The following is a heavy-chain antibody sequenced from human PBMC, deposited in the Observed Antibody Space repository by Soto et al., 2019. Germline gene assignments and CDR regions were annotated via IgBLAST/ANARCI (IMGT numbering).Heavy chain of an antibody. CDR1: GFTFSSYA. CDR3: AKGITIFGVADFDY. Sequence: GXSLRLSCAASGFTFSSYAMSWFRQAPGKGLEWVSAISGSGGSTSYADSVKGRFTISRDNSKNTLYLQMNSLRAEDTAVYYCAKGITIFGVADFDYWGQGTLVTVSS. D-gene: IGHD3-3*01. CDR2: ISGSGGST. V-gene: IGHV3-23*01. J-gene: IGHJ4*02.